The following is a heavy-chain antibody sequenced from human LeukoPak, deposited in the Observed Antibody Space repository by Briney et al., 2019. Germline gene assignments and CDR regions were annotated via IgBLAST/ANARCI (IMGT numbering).Heavy chain of an antibody. V-gene: IGHV3-74*01. Sequence: GGSLRLSCTASGVTFSSHSMHWVRQAPGKGLVWVSGISRDGTSTNYADAVKGRFTISRDNAKNTLYLQMNSLRVEDTAVYSCARGWYGPDSCGQGTLVTVSS. CDR3: ARGWYGPDS. CDR2: ISRDGTST. CDR1: GVTFSSHS. D-gene: IGHD2-15*01. J-gene: IGHJ5*01.